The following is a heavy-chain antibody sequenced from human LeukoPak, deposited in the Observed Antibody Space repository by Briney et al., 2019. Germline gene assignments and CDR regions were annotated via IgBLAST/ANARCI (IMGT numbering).Heavy chain of an antibody. CDR3: ARHRRGYYGSGSYLSWFDP. Sequence: PSETLSLTCTVSGGSISSSSYYWGWIRQPPGKGLEWIGEINHSGSTNYNPSLKSRVTISVDTSKNQFSLKLSSVTAADTAVYYCARHRRGYYGSGSYLSWFDPWGQGTLVTVSS. V-gene: IGHV4-39*01. CDR1: GGSISSSSYY. J-gene: IGHJ5*02. CDR2: INHSGST. D-gene: IGHD3-10*01.